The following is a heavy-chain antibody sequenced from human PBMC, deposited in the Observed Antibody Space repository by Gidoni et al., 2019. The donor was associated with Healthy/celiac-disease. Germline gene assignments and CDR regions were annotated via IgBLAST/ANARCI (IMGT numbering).Heavy chain of an antibody. D-gene: IGHD1-7*01. CDR2: INHSGST. J-gene: IGHJ2*01. CDR1: GGSFSGYY. Sequence: QVQLQQWGAGLLKPSETLSLTCAVYGGSFSGYYWSWIRQPPGKGLEWIGEINHSGSTNYNPSLKSRVTISVDTSKNQFSLKLSSVTAADTAVYYCAREKTPSRWGTTRHWYFDLWGRGTLVTVSS. V-gene: IGHV4-34*01. CDR3: AREKTPSRWGTTRHWYFDL.